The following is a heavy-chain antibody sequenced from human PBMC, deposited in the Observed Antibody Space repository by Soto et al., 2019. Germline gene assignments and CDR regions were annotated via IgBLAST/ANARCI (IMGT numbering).Heavy chain of an antibody. CDR1: GFTFSDYY. D-gene: IGHD5-12*01. J-gene: IGHJ4*02. Sequence: PGGSLRLSCAASGFTFSDYYMSWIRQAPGKGLEWVSYISSSSSYTNYADSVKGRFTISRDNAKNSLYLQMNSLRAEDTAVYYCARVGPSGYDPYYFDYWGQGTLVTVSS. CDR3: ARVGPSGYDPYYFDY. V-gene: IGHV3-11*06. CDR2: ISSSSSYT.